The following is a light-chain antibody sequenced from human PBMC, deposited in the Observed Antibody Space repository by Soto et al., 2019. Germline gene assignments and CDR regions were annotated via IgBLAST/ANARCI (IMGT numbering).Light chain of an antibody. CDR2: AVS. Sequence: QSVLTQPASVSGSPGQSITISCSGTSSDIGSYDHVAWYQQFPGKSPKLIIYAVSDRPSGVSDRFSGSKSGISASLTISGLQTEDEADYFCKSYAGSNTYVFGSGTKVTVL. V-gene: IGLV2-14*03. J-gene: IGLJ1*01. CDR1: SSDIGSYDH. CDR3: KSYAGSNTYV.